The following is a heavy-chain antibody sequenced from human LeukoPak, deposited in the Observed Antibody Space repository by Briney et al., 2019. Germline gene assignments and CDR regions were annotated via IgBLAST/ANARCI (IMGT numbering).Heavy chain of an antibody. CDR2: IISTGNTK. CDR1: GFTFSDYY. V-gene: IGHV3-11*01. D-gene: IGHD7-27*01. Sequence: GGSLRLSCAASGFTFSDYYMSWIRQAPGKGLEWVSFIISTGNTKYYADSVKGRFTISRDNAKNSVYLQMNSLGAEDTAVYYCARDRDWGSYFDSWGQGTLVTVSS. CDR3: ARDRDWGSYFDS. J-gene: IGHJ4*02.